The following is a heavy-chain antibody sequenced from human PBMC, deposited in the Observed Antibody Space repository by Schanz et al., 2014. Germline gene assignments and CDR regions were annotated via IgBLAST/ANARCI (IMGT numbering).Heavy chain of an antibody. Sequence: QVQLVQSGAEVKKPGSSVKVSCKASGGTFSSFIISWVRQAPGQGLEWMGRIIPVLDITNYAQKFQGRVTITAAKSTSTAYMELSSLRSEDTAVYFCARGGITAAGTTPLDYWGQGALVTVSS. V-gene: IGHV1-69*02. CDR2: IIPVLDIT. CDR1: GGTFSSFI. CDR3: ARGGITAAGTTPLDY. D-gene: IGHD6-13*01. J-gene: IGHJ4*02.